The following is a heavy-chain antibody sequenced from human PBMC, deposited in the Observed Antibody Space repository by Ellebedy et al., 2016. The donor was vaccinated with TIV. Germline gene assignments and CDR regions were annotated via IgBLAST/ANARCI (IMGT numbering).Heavy chain of an antibody. CDR3: ATERGAYSGSGQAFDY. J-gene: IGHJ4*02. Sequence: GESLKISCAASGFTVSSIYMNWVRQAPGKGLEWVATIKQDGSEKYYVDSVKGRFTITRDNAENSLYLQLNSLRAEDTAVYYCATERGAYSGSGQAFDYWGQGTLVTVSS. V-gene: IGHV3-7*01. CDR2: IKQDGSEK. D-gene: IGHD3-10*01. CDR1: GFTVSSIY.